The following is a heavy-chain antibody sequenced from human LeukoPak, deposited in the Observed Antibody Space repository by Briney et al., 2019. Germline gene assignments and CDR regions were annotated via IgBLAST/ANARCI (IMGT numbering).Heavy chain of an antibody. CDR1: GFTFSSYA. Sequence: GGSLRLSCAASGFTFSSYAMSWVRQAPGKGLEWVAAISGSGGSTYYADSVKGRFTISRDNSKNTLYLQMNSLRAEDTAVYYCAKDPVRASRPHWGQGTLVTVSS. CDR2: ISGSGGST. V-gene: IGHV3-23*01. J-gene: IGHJ4*02. CDR3: AKDPVRASRPH. D-gene: IGHD3-10*01.